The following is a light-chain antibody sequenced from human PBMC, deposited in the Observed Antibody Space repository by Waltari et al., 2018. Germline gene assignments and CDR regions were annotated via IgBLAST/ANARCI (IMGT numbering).Light chain of an antibody. CDR2: QDT. CDR3: QTWDSNTVV. CDR1: KLGAKY. Sequence: SYDLTQPPSVSASPGQTASIACFGDKLGAKYVSWYQQKPGQSHVLVIYQDTKRPSVIPERFSASNSGNTATLTVSETQAVDAASYYCQTWDSNTVVFGGGTTLTVL. V-gene: IGLV3-1*01. J-gene: IGLJ2*01.